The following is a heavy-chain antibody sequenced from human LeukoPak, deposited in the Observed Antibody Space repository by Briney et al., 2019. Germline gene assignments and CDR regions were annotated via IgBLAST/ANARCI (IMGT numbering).Heavy chain of an antibody. CDR2: ISSSSRSI. J-gene: IGHJ4*02. D-gene: IGHD3-10*01. CDR3: VLGSPFDY. V-gene: IGHV3-48*02. CDR1: GFTFSSYS. Sequence: SGGSLRLSCAASGFTFSSYSMNWARQAPGKGLEGVSYISSSSRSIYYADSVKGRFTISRDNANNSLSLQMNSLRDEDTAVYYCVLGSPFDYWGQGTLVTVSS.